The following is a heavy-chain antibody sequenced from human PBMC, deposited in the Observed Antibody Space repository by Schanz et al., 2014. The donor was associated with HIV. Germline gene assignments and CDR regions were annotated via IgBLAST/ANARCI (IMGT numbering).Heavy chain of an antibody. J-gene: IGHJ4*02. CDR2: ISESGGRS. CDR1: GFTFNNYA. CDR3: AKPEYDSRGNSQSHFDS. V-gene: IGHV3-23*01. Sequence: EVQLLDSGGGLVQPGGSLRLSCVASGFTFNNYAMTWVRQAPGKGLEWVSSISESGGRSYYADSVNGRFTISRDNSKNTLYLQITTLRTEDTAVYYCAKPEYDSRGNSQSHFDSWGQGTLVTVSS. D-gene: IGHD3-22*01.